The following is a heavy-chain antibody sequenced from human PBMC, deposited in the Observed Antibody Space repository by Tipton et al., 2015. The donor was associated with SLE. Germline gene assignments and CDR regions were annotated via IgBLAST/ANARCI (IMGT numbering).Heavy chain of an antibody. V-gene: IGHV4-39*07. D-gene: IGHD1-1*01. CDR1: GGSISSSSYY. J-gene: IGHJ4*02. CDR2: IYYSGST. CDR3: AQEREGY. Sequence: TLSLTCTVSGGSISSSSYYWGWIRKPPGKGLEGIGSIYYSGSTYYNPSLKSRVTISLDTSKNQFSLKLSSVTAADTAVYYCAQEREGYWGQGALVTVSS.